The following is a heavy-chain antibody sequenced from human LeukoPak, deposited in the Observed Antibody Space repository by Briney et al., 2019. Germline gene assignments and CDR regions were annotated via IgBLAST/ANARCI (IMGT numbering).Heavy chain of an antibody. CDR2: IIPIFGTA. V-gene: IGHV1-69*05. CDR3: GRKAGDCGGGSCYSIDY. J-gene: IGHJ4*02. Sequence: ASVKVSCKASGGTFSSEAISWVRQAPGQGLEWMGGIIPIFGTANYAQKFQGRVTITTDEFTSTAYMEVSSLRSEDTAVYYCGRKAGDCGGGSCYSIDYWGQGTLVTVSS. CDR1: GGTFSSEA. D-gene: IGHD2-15*01.